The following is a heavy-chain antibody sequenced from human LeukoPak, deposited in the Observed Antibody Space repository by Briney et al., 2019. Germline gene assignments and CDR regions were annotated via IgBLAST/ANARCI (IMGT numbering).Heavy chain of an antibody. Sequence: ESLKISCKGSGYSFTSYWIAWVRQMPGKGLEWMGTIYPGDSDTRYNPSFQGQVTISADKSISTAYLQWSSLKASDSAMYYCARSYCGGDCNFDYWGQGTLVTVPS. CDR1: GYSFTSYW. CDR3: ARSYCGGDCNFDY. CDR2: IYPGDSDT. V-gene: IGHV5-51*01. J-gene: IGHJ4*02. D-gene: IGHD2-21*02.